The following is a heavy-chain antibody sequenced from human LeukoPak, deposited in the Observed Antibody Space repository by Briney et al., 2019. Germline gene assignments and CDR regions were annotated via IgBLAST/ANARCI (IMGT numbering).Heavy chain of an antibody. D-gene: IGHD3-22*01. CDR1: GGSISSYY. Sequence: SETLSLTCTVSGGSISSYYWSWIRQPAGKGLEWIGRIYTSGSTNYNPSLKSRVTMSVDTSKNQFSLKLGSVTAADTAVYYCARDYYDSSGPVYYYYGMDVWGQGTTVTVSS. J-gene: IGHJ6*02. CDR2: IYTSGST. CDR3: ARDYYDSSGPVYYYYGMDV. V-gene: IGHV4-4*07.